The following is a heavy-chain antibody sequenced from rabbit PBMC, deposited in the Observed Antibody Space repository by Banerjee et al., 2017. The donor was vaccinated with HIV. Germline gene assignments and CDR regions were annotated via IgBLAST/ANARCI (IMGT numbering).Heavy chain of an antibody. V-gene: IGHV1S40*01. CDR3: ARGYSGGGGAFNL. CDR2: IDAGSSGST. J-gene: IGHJ4*01. CDR1: GFSFSGSYW. Sequence: QSLEESGGDLVKPGASLTLTCTASGFSFSGSYWICWVRQAPGKGLEWIACIDAGSSGSTWYASWAKGRFTISKTSSTTVTLQMTSLTAADTATYLCARGYSGGGGAFNLWGPGTLVTVS. D-gene: IGHD4-1*01.